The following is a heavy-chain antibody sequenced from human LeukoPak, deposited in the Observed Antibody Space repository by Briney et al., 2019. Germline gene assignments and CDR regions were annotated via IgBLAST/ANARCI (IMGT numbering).Heavy chain of an antibody. CDR3: ARDYYDSSGYSYDAFDI. V-gene: IGHV4-4*07. CDR2: IYTSGST. D-gene: IGHD3-22*01. J-gene: IGHJ3*02. CDR1: GGPISSYY. Sequence: SETLSLTCTVSGGPISSYYWSWIRQPAGKGLEWIGRIYTSGSTNYNPSLKSRVTMSVDTSKNQFSLKLSSVTAADTAVYYCARDYYDSSGYSYDAFDIWGQGTMVTVSS.